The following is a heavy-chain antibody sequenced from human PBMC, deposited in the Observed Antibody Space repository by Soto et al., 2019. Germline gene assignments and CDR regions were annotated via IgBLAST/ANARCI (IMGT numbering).Heavy chain of an antibody. CDR3: ARXRVRGAPRLNYYYGMDV. J-gene: IGHJ6*02. CDR2: ISYDGSNK. D-gene: IGHD3-10*01. Sequence: GGSLRLSCAASGFTFSSYAMHWVRQAPGKGLEWVAVISYDGSNKYYADSVKGRFTISRDNSKNTLYLQMNSLRAEDTAVYYCARXRVRGAPRLNYYYGMDVWGQGTTVTVSS. V-gene: IGHV3-30-3*01. CDR1: GFTFSSYA.